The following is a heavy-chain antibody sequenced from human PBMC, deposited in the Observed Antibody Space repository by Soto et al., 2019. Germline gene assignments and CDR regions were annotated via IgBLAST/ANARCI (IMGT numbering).Heavy chain of an antibody. D-gene: IGHD3-3*01. CDR3: ANALRLYY. V-gene: IGHV3-30*18. CDR1: GFTLSSYR. J-gene: IGHJ4*02. Sequence: GGTLRLSCVASGFTLSSYRMHWVRQAPGKGLGWVTFISSDGSNVYFAVSVKGLFTISRDNSKTTLYLQMTSLRAEDPAVYYCANALRLYYWGQG. CDR2: ISSDGSNV.